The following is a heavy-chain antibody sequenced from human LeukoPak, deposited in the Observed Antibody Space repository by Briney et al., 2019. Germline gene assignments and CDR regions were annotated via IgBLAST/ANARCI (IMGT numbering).Heavy chain of an antibody. V-gene: IGHV3-53*01. D-gene: IGHD2-15*01. Sequence: GGSLRLSCAASGFTVSSNYMSWVRQAPGKGLEWVSVIYSGGSTYYADSVKGRFTISRDNSKNTLYLQMNSLRAEDTAVYYCARELAGYCSGGSCYSDYWGQGTLVTVSS. J-gene: IGHJ4*02. CDR1: GFTVSSNY. CDR3: ARELAGYCSGGSCYSDY. CDR2: IYSGGST.